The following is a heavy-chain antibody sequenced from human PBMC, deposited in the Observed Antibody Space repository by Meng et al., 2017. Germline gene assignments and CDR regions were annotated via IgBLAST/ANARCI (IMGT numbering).Heavy chain of an antibody. CDR3: VNYCSGGKCSPNEKTQH. D-gene: IGHD2-15*01. J-gene: IGHJ1*01. CDR1: VGSFSSGNW. Sequence: QMQLQESGPGLVKPSGTLSLTCAVSVGSFSSGNWWGWVRQPPGKGLEWIGEIFHTGNTNYNPSLQSRVSLSIDKSKSQFSLKMISVTAADTAIYYCVNYCSGGKCSPNEKTQHWGQGTLVTVSS. CDR2: IFHTGNT. V-gene: IGHV4-4*02.